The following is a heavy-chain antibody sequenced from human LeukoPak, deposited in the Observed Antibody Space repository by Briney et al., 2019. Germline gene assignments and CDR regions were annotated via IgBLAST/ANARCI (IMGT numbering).Heavy chain of an antibody. CDR1: GYTFTTYG. D-gene: IGHD3-10*01. CDR2: ISAFSGKT. V-gene: IGHV1-18*01. CDR3: ARLSYDGEGY. Sequence: ASVKVSCKTSGYTFTTYGISWVRQAPGQGLEYMGWISAFSGKTNYAQKFQGRVALTMDTSTSTVEMELRSLKFDDTAVYFCARLSYDGEGYWGQGNLVTVSS. J-gene: IGHJ4*02.